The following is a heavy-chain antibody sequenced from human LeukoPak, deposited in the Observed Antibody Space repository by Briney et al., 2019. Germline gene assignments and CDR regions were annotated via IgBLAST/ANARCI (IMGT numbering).Heavy chain of an antibody. CDR1: GFTFSSYG. Sequence: GGSLRLSCAASGFTFSSYGMHWVRQAPGKGLEWVAVIWYDGSNKYYADSVKGRFTISRDNSKNTLYLQMNSLRAEDTAVYYCARGRLGYCSSTSCHYYYYGMDVWGQGTTVTVSS. CDR3: ARGRLGYCSSTSCHYYYYGMDV. J-gene: IGHJ6*02. D-gene: IGHD2-2*01. V-gene: IGHV3-33*01. CDR2: IWYDGSNK.